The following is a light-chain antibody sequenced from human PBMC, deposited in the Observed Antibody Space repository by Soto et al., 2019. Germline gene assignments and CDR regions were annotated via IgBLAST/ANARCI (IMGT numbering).Light chain of an antibody. J-gene: IGKJ5*01. Sequence: MTQSPLSLPVAVGQAASISSRSSQSLVHSDGRTYLSWFQQRPGQSPRRLIYKVSNRDSGVPDRFSGGGSGTDFTLRISRVEAEDVGVYYCLVGTHGVTFGQGTRLEI. CDR2: KVS. CDR1: QSLVHSDGRTY. V-gene: IGKV2-30*02. CDR3: LVGTHGVT.